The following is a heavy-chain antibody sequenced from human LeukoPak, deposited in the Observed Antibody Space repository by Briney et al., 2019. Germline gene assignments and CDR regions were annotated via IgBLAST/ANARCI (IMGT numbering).Heavy chain of an antibody. Sequence: PGGSLRLSCVASGFTFRNYGMHWIRQAPGKGLEWVSVIYYDGSKRYYADFVKGRFTISRDNSKNTLYLQMNSLRAEDTAVYYCAKVSSSVVVVAATPVTFDYWGQGTLVTVSS. CDR3: AKVSSSVVVVAATPVTFDY. V-gene: IGHV3-33*06. D-gene: IGHD2-15*01. CDR2: IYYDGSKR. J-gene: IGHJ4*02. CDR1: GFTFRNYG.